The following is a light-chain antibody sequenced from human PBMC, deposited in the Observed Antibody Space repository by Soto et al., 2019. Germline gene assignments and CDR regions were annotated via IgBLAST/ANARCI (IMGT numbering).Light chain of an antibody. CDR1: QSINNRY. CDR2: GAS. Sequence: EIVLTQSPGTLSLSPGERATLSCRASQSINNRYLAWYQQKPGQAPRLLIYGASSRATGIPDRFSGSGSGINFTLTISRLEPEDFAVYYCQQFGSSPGFTFGPGTKVD. CDR3: QQFGSSPGFT. J-gene: IGKJ3*01. V-gene: IGKV3-20*01.